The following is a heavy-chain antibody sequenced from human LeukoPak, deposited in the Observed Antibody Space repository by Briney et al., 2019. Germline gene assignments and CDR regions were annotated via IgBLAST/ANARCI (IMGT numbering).Heavy chain of an antibody. CDR3: AKDQTQWFGELLYTDY. J-gene: IGHJ4*02. D-gene: IGHD3-10*01. CDR2: ISGSGGST. Sequence: PGGSLRLSCAASGFTFSSYAMSWVRQAPGKGLEWVSAISGSGGSTYYADSVKGRFTISRDNSKNTLYQQMNSLRAEDTAVYYCAKDQTQWFGELLYTDYWGQGTLVTVSS. CDR1: GFTFSSYA. V-gene: IGHV3-23*01.